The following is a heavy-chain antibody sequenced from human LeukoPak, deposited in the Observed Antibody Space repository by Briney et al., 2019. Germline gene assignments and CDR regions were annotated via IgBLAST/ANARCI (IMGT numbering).Heavy chain of an antibody. Sequence: ASVKVSCKVSGYTLTELSMHWVRQAPGKGLEWMGGFDPEDGETIYAQKFQGRVTITADESTSTAYMELSSLRSEDTAVYYCARDSTPAGLDYWGQGTLVTVSS. V-gene: IGHV1-24*01. CDR2: FDPEDGET. J-gene: IGHJ4*02. CDR3: ARDSTPAGLDY. CDR1: GYTLTELS.